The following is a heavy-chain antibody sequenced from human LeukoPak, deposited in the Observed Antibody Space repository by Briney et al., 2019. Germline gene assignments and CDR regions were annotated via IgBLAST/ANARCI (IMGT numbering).Heavy chain of an antibody. CDR1: GFSFSRYG. J-gene: IGHJ4*02. V-gene: IGHV3-48*04. Sequence: GGSLRLSCAASGFSFSRYGMNWLRQAPGKGLDWLSYIRSSDSTTYYADSVKGRFTISRDNAKNSLYLQMDSLRVEDTAVYYCAKRADSSAHSFDYWGQGTLVTVSS. CDR3: AKRADSSAHSFDY. D-gene: IGHD3-22*01. CDR2: IRSSDSTT.